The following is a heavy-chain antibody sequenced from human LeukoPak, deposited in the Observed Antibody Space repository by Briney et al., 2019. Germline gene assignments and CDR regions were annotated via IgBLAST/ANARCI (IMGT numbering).Heavy chain of an antibody. CDR2: IYYGGST. CDR3: ARHYCSSTSCQFDY. D-gene: IGHD2-2*01. J-gene: IGHJ4*02. CDR1: GGSLSSSSYY. V-gene: IGHV4-39*01. Sequence: PSETLSLTCTVSGGSLSSSSYYWGWIRQPPGKGLEWIGSIYYGGSTYYNPSLKSRVTISVDTSKNQFSLQLSSVTAADTAVYYCARHYCSSTSCQFDYWGQGTLVTVSS.